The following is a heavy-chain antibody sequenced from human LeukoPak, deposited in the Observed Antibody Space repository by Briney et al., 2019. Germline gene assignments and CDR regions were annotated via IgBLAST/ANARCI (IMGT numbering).Heavy chain of an antibody. CDR1: GGSISSYY. Sequence: SETLSLTCTVSGGSISSYYWGWIRQPPGKGLEWIGYIYYSGNTKYNPSLKSRVTISVDTSKTQFSLKVTSVTAADTAVYYCARAPRDRGYCGATSCFEYMDVWGRGTTVTISS. V-gene: IGHV4-59*01. CDR2: IYYSGNT. D-gene: IGHD2-2*01. CDR3: ARAPRDRGYCGATSCFEYMDV. J-gene: IGHJ6*03.